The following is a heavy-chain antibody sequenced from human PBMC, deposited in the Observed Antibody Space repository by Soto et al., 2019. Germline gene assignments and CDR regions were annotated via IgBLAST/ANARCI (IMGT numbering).Heavy chain of an antibody. J-gene: IGHJ5*02. V-gene: IGHV5-51*01. CDR1: GYSFTSFW. CDR2: IWPGDSET. D-gene: IGHD2-15*01. Sequence: PGESLKISCKVSGYSFTSFWIAWVRQRPGKGLEWMGIIWPGDSETRYSPSFQGQVTISADKSITTAYLQWSSLKASDTAMYFCARYLEDGFHYWFDPWGQGTLVTVSS. CDR3: ARYLEDGFHYWFDP.